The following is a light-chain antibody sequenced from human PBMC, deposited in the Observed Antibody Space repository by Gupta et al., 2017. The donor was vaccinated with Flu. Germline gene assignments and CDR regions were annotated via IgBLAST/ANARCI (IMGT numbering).Light chain of an antibody. V-gene: IGLV1-44*01. CDR1: SSNIGSNA. CDR3: AAWDDSLNGPV. Sequence: QSVLTQAPSASGTPGQRVPISRSGDSSNIGSNAVNWYQQLPGTAPELLIYKNNERPSWVPDRFSGSKSCASASLAISGLQSEDEATCYCAAWDDSLNGPVFGGGTKLTVL. CDR2: KNN. J-gene: IGLJ2*01.